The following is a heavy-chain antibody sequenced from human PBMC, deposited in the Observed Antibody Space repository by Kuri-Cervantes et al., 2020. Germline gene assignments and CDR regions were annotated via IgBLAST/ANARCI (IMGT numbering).Heavy chain of an antibody. CDR3: ASDISRAWFYY. CDR1: GYSISSSYY. J-gene: IGHJ4*02. V-gene: IGHV4-38-2*01. D-gene: IGHD3-10*01. CDR2: IYHSGST. Sequence: SETLSLTCAVSGYSISSSYYWGLIRQPPGKGLEWIGSIYHSGSTYYNPSLKSRVTISVDTSKNQFSLKLSSVTAADTAVYFCASDISRAWFYYWGQGTLVTVSS.